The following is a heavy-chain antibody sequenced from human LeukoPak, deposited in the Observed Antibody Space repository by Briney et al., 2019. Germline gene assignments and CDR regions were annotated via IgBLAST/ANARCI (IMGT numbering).Heavy chain of an antibody. J-gene: IGHJ4*02. V-gene: IGHV3-7*01. CDR2: IKQDGSEK. CDR1: GFTFSRYW. D-gene: IGHD4-17*01. CDR3: ARQNYGDAHDY. Sequence: GGSLRLSCAPSGFTFSRYWMNWVRQAPGKGLEWVANIKQDGSEKYYVDSVKGRFTISRDNAKNSLYLQMNSLRAEDTAVYYCARQNYGDAHDYWGQGTLVTVSS.